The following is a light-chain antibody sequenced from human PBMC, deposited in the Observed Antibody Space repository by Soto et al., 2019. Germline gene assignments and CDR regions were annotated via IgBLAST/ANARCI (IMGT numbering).Light chain of an antibody. CDR1: QTVTSNY. CDR2: GAS. Sequence: DIVLTQSPDTLSLSPGERATLSCRVSQTVTSNYFGWYQQKPGQAPRLVIYGASRRATGIPDRFSGSGSGTDFTLTISRLEPEDFAVYFCQHYGAPPRPFGQGTKVDIK. V-gene: IGKV3-20*01. J-gene: IGKJ1*01. CDR3: QHYGAPPRP.